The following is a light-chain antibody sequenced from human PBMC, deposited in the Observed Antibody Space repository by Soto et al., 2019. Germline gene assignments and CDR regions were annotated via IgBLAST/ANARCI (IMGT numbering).Light chain of an antibody. V-gene: IGLV2-14*01. CDR1: SRDVGAYKY. CDR2: EVT. CDR3: SSFRSGSTLYV. Sequence: QSALAQPASVSGSPGQSITISCTGTSRDVGAYKYVSWYQQHPGKAPKLLIYEVTNRPSGISNRFSGSKSGNTASLTISGLQTEDEADYYCSSFRSGSTLYVFGTGTKVTVL. J-gene: IGLJ1*01.